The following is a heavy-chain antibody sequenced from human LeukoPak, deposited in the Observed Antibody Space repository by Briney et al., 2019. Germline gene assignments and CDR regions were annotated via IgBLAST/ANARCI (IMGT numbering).Heavy chain of an antibody. CDR2: ISAYNGNT. J-gene: IGHJ4*02. CDR1: GYTFTSYG. CDR3: ARDFGYDSSFRYEPY. V-gene: IGHV1-18*01. D-gene: IGHD3-22*01. Sequence: EASVKVSCKASGYTFTSYGISWVRQAPGQGLEWMGWISAYNGNTDYAQKLQGRVTMTTDTSTSTAYMELRSLRSDDTAVYYCARDFGYDSSFRYEPYWGQGTLVTVSS.